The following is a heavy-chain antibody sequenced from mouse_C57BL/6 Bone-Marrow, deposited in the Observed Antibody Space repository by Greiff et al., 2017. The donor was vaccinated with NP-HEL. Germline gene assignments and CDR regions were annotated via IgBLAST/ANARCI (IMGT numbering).Heavy chain of an antibody. CDR2: ISYDGSN. V-gene: IGHV3-6*01. CDR1: GYSITSGYY. Sequence: EVKLLESGPGLVKPSQSLSLTCSVTGYSITSGYYWNWIRQFPGNKLEWMGYISYDGSNNYNPSLKNRISITRDTSKNQFFLKLNSVTTEDTATYYCARALLRYYFDYWGQGTTLTVSS. D-gene: IGHD1-1*01. J-gene: IGHJ2*01. CDR3: ARALLRYYFDY.